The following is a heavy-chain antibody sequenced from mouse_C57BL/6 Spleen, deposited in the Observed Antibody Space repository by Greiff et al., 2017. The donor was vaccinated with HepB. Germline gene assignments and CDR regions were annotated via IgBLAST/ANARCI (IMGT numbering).Heavy chain of an antibody. CDR2: ISSGCDYI. CDR3: TRDRETPWYFDV. Sequence: EVKLVESGEGLVKPGGSLKLSCAASGFTFSSYAMSWVRQTPEKRLEWVAYISSGCDYIYYADTVKGRFTISRDNARNTLYLQLSSLKSEDTAMYYCTRDRETPWYFDVWGTGTTVTVSS. CDR1: GFTFSSYA. V-gene: IGHV5-9-1*02. J-gene: IGHJ1*03.